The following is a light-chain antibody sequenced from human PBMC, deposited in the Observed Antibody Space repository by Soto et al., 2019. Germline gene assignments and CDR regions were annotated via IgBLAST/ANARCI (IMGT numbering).Light chain of an antibody. CDR2: DAS. J-gene: IGKJ5*01. V-gene: IGKV1-33*01. CDR3: QQYDDLPIT. Sequence: DIQMTQSPSSLSASVGDRVTITCQASQDISNYLNWYQQKPGKAPKLLIYDASNLQPGVPSRFSGSGYGTDFTFTISSLQPEDIATYYCQQYDDLPITFGQGTRLEIK. CDR1: QDISNY.